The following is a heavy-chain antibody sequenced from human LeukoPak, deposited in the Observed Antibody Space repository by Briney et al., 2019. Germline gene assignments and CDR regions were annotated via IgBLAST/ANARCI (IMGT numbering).Heavy chain of an antibody. J-gene: IGHJ4*02. V-gene: IGHV1-69*06. Sequence: SVKVSCKASGGTFSSYAISWVRQAPGQGLEWMGGIIPIFGTANYAQKFQGRVTITADKSTSTAYMELSSLRSEDTAVYYCARDNGVVAARSGYGYWGQGTLVTVSS. CDR1: GGTFSSYA. CDR2: IIPIFGTA. D-gene: IGHD2-15*01. CDR3: ARDNGVVAARSGYGY.